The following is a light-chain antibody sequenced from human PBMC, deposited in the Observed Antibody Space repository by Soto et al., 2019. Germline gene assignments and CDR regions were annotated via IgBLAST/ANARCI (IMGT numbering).Light chain of an antibody. CDR3: QQYYITPYT. J-gene: IGKJ2*01. CDR2: WAS. V-gene: IGKV4-1*01. CDR1: QSVLYSSNNKNY. Sequence: DIVMTQSPDSLAVSLGERATINCKSSQSVLYSSNNKNYLAWYQQKPGQPPKLLIYWASTRGAGVPDRFRGSGSGTDFTLTISSLQAEDVAVYYCQQYYITPYTFGQGTKLEIK.